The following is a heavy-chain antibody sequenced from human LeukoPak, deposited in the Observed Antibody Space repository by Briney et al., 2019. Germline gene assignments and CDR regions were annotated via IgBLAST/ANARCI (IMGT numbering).Heavy chain of an antibody. D-gene: IGHD5-12*01. Sequence: GGSLRLSCAASGFTFSDYYMSWIRQAPGKGLEWVSYISSSGSTIYYADSVKGRFTISRDNAKNSLYLQMNSLRAEDTAVYYCARAGYSGYGPNNWFDPWGQGTLVTVSS. CDR2: ISSSGSTI. CDR1: GFTFSDYY. V-gene: IGHV3-11*01. J-gene: IGHJ5*02. CDR3: ARAGYSGYGPNNWFDP.